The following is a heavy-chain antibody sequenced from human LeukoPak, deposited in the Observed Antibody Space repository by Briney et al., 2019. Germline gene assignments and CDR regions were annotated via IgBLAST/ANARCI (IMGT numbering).Heavy chain of an antibody. J-gene: IGHJ6*02. CDR2: IYYSGST. D-gene: IGHD5-18*01. V-gene: IGHV4-39*01. CDR1: GGSISSSSYY. Sequence: SETLSLTCTVSGGSISSSSYYWGWLRQPPGKGLEWLGSIYYSGSTYYNPSLKSRVTISVDTSKNQFSLKLSSVTAADTAVYYCARHPPGGYSYYYGMDVWGQGTTVTVSS. CDR3: ARHPPGGYSYYYGMDV.